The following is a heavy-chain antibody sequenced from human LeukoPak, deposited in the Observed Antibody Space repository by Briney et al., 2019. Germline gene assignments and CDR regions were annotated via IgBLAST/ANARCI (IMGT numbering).Heavy chain of an antibody. V-gene: IGHV4-31*03. Sequence: SETLSLTCTVSGGSISSGGYYWSWIRQHPGKGLEWIGYIYYSGSTYYNPSLKSRVTISVDTSKNQFSLKLSSVTAADTAVYYCARAGDCSSTSCYTGQLWFDPWGQGTPVTVSS. CDR1: GGSISSGGYY. CDR3: ARAGDCSSTSCYTGQLWFDP. D-gene: IGHD2-2*02. CDR2: IYYSGST. J-gene: IGHJ5*02.